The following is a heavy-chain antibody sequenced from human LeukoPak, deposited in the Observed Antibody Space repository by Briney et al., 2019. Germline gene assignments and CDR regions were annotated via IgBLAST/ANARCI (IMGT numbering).Heavy chain of an antibody. V-gene: IGHV4-38-2*01. CDR3: ARRVATMGLEDFDY. D-gene: IGHD5-24*01. CDR1: GYSISSGYY. CDR2: IYHSGST. Sequence: SETLSLTCAVSGYSISSGYYWGWIRQPPGKGLEWIGSIYHSGSTYYNPSLKSRVTISVDTSKNQFSLKLSSVTAADTAVYYCARRVATMGLEDFDYWGQGTLVTVSS. J-gene: IGHJ4*02.